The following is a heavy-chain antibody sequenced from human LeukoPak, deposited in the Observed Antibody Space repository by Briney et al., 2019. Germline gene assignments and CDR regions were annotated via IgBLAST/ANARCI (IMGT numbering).Heavy chain of an antibody. Sequence: GGSLRLSCAASGFTFSTYTMYWVRHPPGKRLEWVSIIGSSGGGIHYADSVKGRFTISRDNSKNTLYLQMNSLRAEDTAVYYCASRGSDIVAPFDPWGQGTLVTVSS. CDR2: IGSSGGGI. CDR3: ASRGSDIVAPFDP. V-gene: IGHV3-23*01. J-gene: IGHJ5*02. CDR1: GFTFSTYT. D-gene: IGHD2-15*01.